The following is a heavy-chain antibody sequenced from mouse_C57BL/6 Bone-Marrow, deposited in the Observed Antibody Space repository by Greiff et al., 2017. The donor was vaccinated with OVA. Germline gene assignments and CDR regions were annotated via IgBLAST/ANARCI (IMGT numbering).Heavy chain of an antibody. CDR1: GYTFTDYY. Sequence: EVQLQQSGPVLVKPGASVKMSCKASGYTFTDYYMNWVKQSHGKSLEWIGVINPYNGGTSYNQKFKGKATLTVDKSSSTAYMELNSLTSEDSAVYYCASPLTVYFDYWGQGTTLTVSS. CDR2: INPYNGGT. V-gene: IGHV1-19*01. J-gene: IGHJ2*01. CDR3: ASPLTVYFDY. D-gene: IGHD4-1*01.